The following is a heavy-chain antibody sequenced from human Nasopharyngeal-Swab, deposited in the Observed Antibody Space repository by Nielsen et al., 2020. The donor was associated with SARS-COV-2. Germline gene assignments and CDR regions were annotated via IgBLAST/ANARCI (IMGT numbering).Heavy chain of an antibody. J-gene: IGHJ4*02. CDR1: GFSLTTSEVG. Sequence: SGPTLVKPTQTLTLTCIFSGFSLTTSEVGVGWIRQPPGKALEWLAVIYSNDDQRYSPSLKSRLTITRDTSKNQVVLTVTNMDPVDTATYYCAHSLRNYDTTGYYVYWGQGTLVTVSS. CDR2: IYSNDDQ. D-gene: IGHD3-22*01. CDR3: AHSLRNYDTTGYYVY. V-gene: IGHV2-5*01.